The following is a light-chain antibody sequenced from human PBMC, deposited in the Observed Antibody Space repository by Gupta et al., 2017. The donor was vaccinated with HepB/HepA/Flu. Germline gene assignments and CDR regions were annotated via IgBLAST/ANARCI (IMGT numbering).Light chain of an antibody. CDR2: WAS. J-gene: IGKJ1*01. CDR1: QSVLYSSNNKYY. V-gene: IGKV4-1*01. CDR3: QQYYSTRT. Sequence: IVLTQSPDSLAVCLGERATINCKSSQSVLYSSNNKYYLAWYQQKPGQPPKLLIYWASTRESGVPDRFSGSGSGTDFTLTISSLQAEDVAVYYCQQYYSTRTFGQGTKVEIK.